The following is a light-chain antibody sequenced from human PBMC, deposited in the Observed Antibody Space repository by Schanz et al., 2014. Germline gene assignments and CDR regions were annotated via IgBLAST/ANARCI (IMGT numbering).Light chain of an antibody. V-gene: IGLV2-8*01. CDR2: EVN. CDR3: SSYAGNKYV. J-gene: IGLJ1*01. CDR1: SSDVGGYNY. Sequence: QSALTQPPSASGSPGQSVTISCTGTSSDVGGYNYVSWYQQYPGKAPKLMIYEVNKRPSGVPDRFSGSKSGNTASLTVSGLQAEDEADYYCSSYAGNKYVFGTGTKVTVL.